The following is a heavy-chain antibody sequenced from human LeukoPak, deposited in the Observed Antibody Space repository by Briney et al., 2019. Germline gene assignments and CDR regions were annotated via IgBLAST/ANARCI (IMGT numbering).Heavy chain of an antibody. CDR1: GVSFNAYY. V-gene: IGHV4-34*01. D-gene: IGHD3-16*02. CDR3: ARGLRFIQGPGYYYMDV. CDR2: TNHSGNT. J-gene: IGHJ6*03. Sequence: SETLSLTCAVYGVSFNAYYWTWLRQTPGKGLEWIGETNHSGNTNYNPSLESRVTISADTSKNQFSLNLGSVTAADTAIYYCARGLRFIQGPGYYYMDVWGKGTTVTVSS.